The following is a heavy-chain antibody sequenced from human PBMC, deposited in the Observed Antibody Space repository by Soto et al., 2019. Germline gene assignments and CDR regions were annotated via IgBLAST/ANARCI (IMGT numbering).Heavy chain of an antibody. CDR2: ISGSGGST. V-gene: IGHV3-23*01. D-gene: IGHD7-27*01. J-gene: IGHJ2*01. CDR3: ARGNWGVWYFYL. Sequence: EVQLLESGGGLVQPGGSLRLSCAASGFTFSSYAMSWVSQAPGKGLEWVSAISGSGGSTYYADSVKGRFTISRDNSKNTLYLQMNSLRAEDTAVYYCARGNWGVWYFYLWGRGTLVTVSS. CDR1: GFTFSSYA.